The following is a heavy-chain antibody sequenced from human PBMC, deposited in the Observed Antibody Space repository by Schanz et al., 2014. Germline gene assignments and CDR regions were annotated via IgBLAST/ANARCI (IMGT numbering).Heavy chain of an antibody. V-gene: IGHV3-33*01. D-gene: IGHD3-3*01. Sequence: QVHLVESGGGVVQPGRSLRLSCAASGFTFSSYGMHWVRQAPGRGLEWVALIWYDGSNKYYADSVKGRFTISRDNSNNTLYLQMKSLRAEDTAVYYCARDLLVSHYDFWSGNDYWGQGTLVAVSS. CDR2: IWYDGSNK. CDR1: GFTFSSYG. J-gene: IGHJ4*02. CDR3: ARDLLVSHYDFWSGNDY.